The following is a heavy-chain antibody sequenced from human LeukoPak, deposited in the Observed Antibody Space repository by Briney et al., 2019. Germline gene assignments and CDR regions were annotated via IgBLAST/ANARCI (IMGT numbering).Heavy chain of an antibody. V-gene: IGHV4-30-2*01. Sequence: PSETLSLTCTVSGGSISSGDYYWSWIRQPPGKGLEWIGYIYHSGTTYYKPSLKSRVSISVDRSKNQFSLKVTSVTAADTAVYYCARVSVGARSARDDYWGQGTLVTVSS. CDR3: ARVSVGARSARDDY. D-gene: IGHD6-6*01. J-gene: IGHJ4*02. CDR1: GGSISSGDYY. CDR2: IYHSGTT.